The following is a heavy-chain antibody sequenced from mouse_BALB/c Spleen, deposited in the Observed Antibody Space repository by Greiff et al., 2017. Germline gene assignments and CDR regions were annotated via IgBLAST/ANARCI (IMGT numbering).Heavy chain of an antibody. Sequence: QVQLKQSGAELARPGASVKMSCKASGYTFTSYTMHWVKQRPGQGLEWIGYINPSSGYTNYNQKFKDKATLTADKSSSTAYMQLSSLTSEDSAVYYCAREEVATVDAMDYWGQGTSVTVSS. V-gene: IGHV1-4*01. J-gene: IGHJ4*01. D-gene: IGHD1-1*01. CDR1: GYTFTSYT. CDR3: AREEVATVDAMDY. CDR2: INPSSGYT.